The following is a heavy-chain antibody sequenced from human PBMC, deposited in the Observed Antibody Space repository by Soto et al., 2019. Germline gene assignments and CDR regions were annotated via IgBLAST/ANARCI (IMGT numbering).Heavy chain of an antibody. Sequence: PGGSLRLSCAASGFTFSSYAMSWVRQAPGKGLEWVSAISGSGGSTYYADSVKGRFTISRDNSKSTLYLQMNSLRAEDTALYYCAKGRSYYYYYSVDVWGQGATVTVSS. V-gene: IGHV3-23*01. J-gene: IGHJ6*02. CDR2: ISGSGGST. CDR1: GFTFSSYA. CDR3: AKGRSYYYYYSVDV.